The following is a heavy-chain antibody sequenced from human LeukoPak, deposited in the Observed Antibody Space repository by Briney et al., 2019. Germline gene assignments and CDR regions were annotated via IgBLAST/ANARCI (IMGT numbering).Heavy chain of an antibody. CDR2: IYTSGSA. J-gene: IGHJ4*02. V-gene: IGHV4-4*07. Sequence: PSETLSLTCNVSGVSISSYYWSWIRQPAGKGLEWIGRIYTSGSANYNPSLKSRVTMSVDTSKNQFSLRLSSVTADDTAVYYCAREGDYYDSSGYYAYFDYWGQGTLVTVSS. CDR3: AREGDYYDSSGYYAYFDY. D-gene: IGHD3-22*01. CDR1: GVSISSYY.